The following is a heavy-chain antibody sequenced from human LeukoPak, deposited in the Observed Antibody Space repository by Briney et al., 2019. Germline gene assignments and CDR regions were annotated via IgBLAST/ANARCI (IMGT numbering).Heavy chain of an antibody. V-gene: IGHV4-39*07. D-gene: IGHD5-24*01. CDR2: IHHSGST. CDR3: ARENWRVGYVGSK. Sequence: KPSETLSLTCSVSGGSIVSSTFYRGWVRQPPGKGLERIGIIHHSGSTYYNSSLKSRVTISVDTSKNTLSLKLNSVTAADTAVYYCARENWRVGYVGSKWGQGTLVTVSS. J-gene: IGHJ4*02. CDR1: GGSIVSSTFY.